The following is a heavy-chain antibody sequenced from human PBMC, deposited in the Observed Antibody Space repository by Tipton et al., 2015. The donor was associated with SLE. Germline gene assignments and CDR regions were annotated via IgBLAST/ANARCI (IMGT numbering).Heavy chain of an antibody. J-gene: IGHJ5*02. CDR3: AREGQLVPNWFDP. Sequence: TLSLTCTVSGYSISPYYWSWIRQHPGKGLEWIGYIYYSGSTYYNPSLKSRDTISVDTSKNQFSLKLSSVTAADTAVYYCAREGQLVPNWFDPWGQGTLVTVSS. CDR2: IYYSGST. V-gene: IGHV4-31*03. D-gene: IGHD6-6*01. CDR1: GYSISPYY.